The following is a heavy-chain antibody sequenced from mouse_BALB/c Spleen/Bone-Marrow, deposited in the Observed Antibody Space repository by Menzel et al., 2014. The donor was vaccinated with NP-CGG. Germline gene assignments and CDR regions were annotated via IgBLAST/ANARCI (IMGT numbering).Heavy chain of an antibody. J-gene: IGHJ2*01. V-gene: IGHV5-9-3*01. CDR1: GFTFTSYA. CDR3: ARQDRVYYFDY. Sequence: VQLQQSGGGLVKPGGSLKLSCTASGFTFTSYAMSWVRQTPEKRLEWVATISSAGIHTYYVDTVKGRFTISRDNAKNTLFLHMSSLRSEDTAVYYCARQDRVYYFDYWGQGTTLTVSS. CDR2: ISSAGIHT.